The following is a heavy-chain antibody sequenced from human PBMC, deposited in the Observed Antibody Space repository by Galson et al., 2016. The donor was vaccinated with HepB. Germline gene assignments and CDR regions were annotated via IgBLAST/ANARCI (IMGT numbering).Heavy chain of an antibody. CDR2: ISASGGAT. V-gene: IGHV3-23*01. D-gene: IGHD5-24*01. Sequence: SLRLSCAASGFTFSNYAMTWVRQAPGKGLEGVSTISASGGATYYAGSVKGRFTISRDTSKNTLYLQMNRLRAEDTAIYYCAKGGDGYHRYYDSWGQGTLVTVSS. CDR1: GFTFSNYA. J-gene: IGHJ4*02. CDR3: AKGGDGYHRYYDS.